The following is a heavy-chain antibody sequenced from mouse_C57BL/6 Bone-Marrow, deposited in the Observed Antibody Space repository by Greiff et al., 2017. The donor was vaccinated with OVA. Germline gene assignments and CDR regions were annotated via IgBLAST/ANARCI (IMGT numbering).Heavy chain of an antibody. CDR1: GYTFTDYN. Sequence: EVMLVESGPELVKPGASVKIPCKASGYTFTDYNMDWVKQSHGKSLEWIGDINPNNGGTIYNQKFKGKATLTVDKSSSTAYMELRSLTSEDTAVYYCARPHYGSSMYYFDYWGQGTTLTVSS. CDR3: ARPHYGSSMYYFDY. CDR2: INPNNGGT. V-gene: IGHV1-18*01. D-gene: IGHD1-1*01. J-gene: IGHJ2*01.